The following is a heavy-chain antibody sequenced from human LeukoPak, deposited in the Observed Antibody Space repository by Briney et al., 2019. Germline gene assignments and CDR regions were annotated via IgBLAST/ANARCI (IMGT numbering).Heavy chain of an antibody. D-gene: IGHD6-19*01. CDR3: AREGWLDYYFDY. J-gene: IGHJ4*02. CDR1: GGSFSGYY. V-gene: IGHV4-34*01. Sequence: SETLSLTCAVYGGSFSGYYWRWIRQPPGKGLEWIGEINHSGSTNYNPSLKSRVTISVDTSKNQFSLKLSSVTAADTAVYYCAREGWLDYYFDYWGQGTLVTVSS. CDR2: INHSGST.